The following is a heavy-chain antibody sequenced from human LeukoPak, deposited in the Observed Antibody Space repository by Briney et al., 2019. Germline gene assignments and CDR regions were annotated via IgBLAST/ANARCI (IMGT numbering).Heavy chain of an antibody. CDR2: INPSGGST. J-gene: IGHJ4*02. CDR3: SRLIYNDYIFDY. V-gene: IGHV1-46*01. CDR1: GYTFTTYY. Sequence: ASVKVSCTTSGYTFTTYYIHWVRQAPGQGLEWMGIINPSGGSTSYAQKFQGRVTMTRDTSTSTVYMELSSLRSEDTAIYYCSRLIYNDYIFDYWGQGTLVTVSS. D-gene: IGHD4-11*01.